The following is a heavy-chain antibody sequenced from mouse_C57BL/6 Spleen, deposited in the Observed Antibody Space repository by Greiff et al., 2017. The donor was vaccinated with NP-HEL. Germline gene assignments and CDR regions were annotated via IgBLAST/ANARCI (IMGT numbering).Heavy chain of an antibody. J-gene: IGHJ2*01. CDR3: ARRGPYPGAFGY. CDR2: IYPGDGDT. CDR1: GYAFSSSW. D-gene: IGHD5-1-1*01. Sequence: VQLQQSGPELVKPGASVKISCKASGYAFSSSWMNWVKQRPGKGLEWIGRIYPGDGDTNYNGKFKGKATLTADKSSSTAYMQLSSLTSEDSAVSFCARRGPYPGAFGYWGQGTTLTVSS. V-gene: IGHV1-82*01.